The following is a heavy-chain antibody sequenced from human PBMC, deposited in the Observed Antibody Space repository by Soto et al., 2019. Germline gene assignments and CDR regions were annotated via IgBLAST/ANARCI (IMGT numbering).Heavy chain of an antibody. V-gene: IGHV3-23*01. CDR1: GFTFSSYA. Sequence: PGGSLRLSCAASGFTFSSYAMSWVRQAPGKGLEWVSAISGSGGSTYYADSVKGRFTISRDNSKNTLYLQMNSLRAEDTAVYYCAKPLRGSGNLIWSEGMDVWGQGLTVTGSS. CDR3: AKPLRGSGNLIWSEGMDV. D-gene: IGHD3-10*01. J-gene: IGHJ6*02. CDR2: ISGSGGST.